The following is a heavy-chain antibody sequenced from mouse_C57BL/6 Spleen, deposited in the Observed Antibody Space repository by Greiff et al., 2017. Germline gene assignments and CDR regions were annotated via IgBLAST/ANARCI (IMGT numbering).Heavy chain of an antibody. V-gene: IGHV1-80*01. Sequence: VKLVESGAELVKPGASVKISCKASGYAFSSYWMNWVKQRPGKGLEWIGQIYPGDGDTNYNGKFKGKATLTADKSSSTAYMQLSSLTSEDSAVYFCARDYDYDKFAYWGQGTLVTVSA. CDR2: IYPGDGDT. J-gene: IGHJ3*01. CDR3: ARDYDYDKFAY. D-gene: IGHD2-4*01. CDR1: GYAFSSYW.